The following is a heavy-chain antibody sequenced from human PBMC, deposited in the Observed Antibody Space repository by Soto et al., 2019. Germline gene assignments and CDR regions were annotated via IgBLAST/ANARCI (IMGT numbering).Heavy chain of an antibody. J-gene: IGHJ2*01. CDR2: ISSTSGHI. V-gene: IGHV3-21*01. CDR3: ARGNYFDFWSGHPFWYFDL. Sequence: KAGGSLRLSCAASGFTFSTYAMNWVRQAPGKGLDWVASISSTSGHIYSADSVKGRFTISRDNAENSLYLQMTSLRGEDTAVYYCARGNYFDFWSGHPFWYFDLWGRGTLVTVSS. CDR1: GFTFSTYA. D-gene: IGHD3-3*01.